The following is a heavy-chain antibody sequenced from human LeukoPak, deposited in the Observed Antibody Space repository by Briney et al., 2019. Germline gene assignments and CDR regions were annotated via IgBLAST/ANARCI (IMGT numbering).Heavy chain of an antibody. J-gene: IGHJ4*02. CDR2: ISGSGGST. V-gene: IGHV3-23*01. CDR1: GFTFSSYA. D-gene: IGHD2-21*02. CDR3: AKDLWHIVVVTAIPPSFDY. Sequence: GGSLRLSCAASGFTFSSYAMSWVRQAPGKGLEWVSAISGSGGSTHYADSVKGRFTISRDNSKNTLYLQMNSLRAEDTAVYYCAKDLWHIVVVTAIPPSFDYWGQGTLVTVSS.